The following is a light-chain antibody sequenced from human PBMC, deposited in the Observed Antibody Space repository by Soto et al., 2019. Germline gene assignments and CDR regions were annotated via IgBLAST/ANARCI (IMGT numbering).Light chain of an antibody. CDR1: SSDVGNYNR. CDR3: SSYTSSSTSYA. J-gene: IGLJ1*01. CDR2: EVS. V-gene: IGLV2-18*02. Sequence: QSALTQPPSVSGSPGQSVTISCTGTSSDVGNYNRVPWYQQPPGTAPKFMIYEVSNRPSGVPHRFSGSKSGNTASLTISGLQAEDEADYYCSSYTSSSTSYAFGTGTKLTVL.